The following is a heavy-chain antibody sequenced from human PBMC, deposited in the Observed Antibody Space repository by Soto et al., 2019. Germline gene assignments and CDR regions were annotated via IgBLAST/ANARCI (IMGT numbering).Heavy chain of an antibody. CDR1: GFTFSSYG. V-gene: IGHV3-30*18. Sequence: VQLVESGGGVVQPGRSLRLSCAASGFTFSSYGMHWVRQAPGKGLEWVAVISYDGSNKYYADSVKGRFTISRDNSKNTLYLQMNSLRAEDTAVYYCAKDELGCSGGSCQPNYFDYWGQGTLVTVSS. D-gene: IGHD2-15*01. J-gene: IGHJ4*02. CDR2: ISYDGSNK. CDR3: AKDELGCSGGSCQPNYFDY.